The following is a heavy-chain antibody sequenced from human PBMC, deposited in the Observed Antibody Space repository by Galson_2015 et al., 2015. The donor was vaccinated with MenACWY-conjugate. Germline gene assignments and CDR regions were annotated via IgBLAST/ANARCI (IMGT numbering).Heavy chain of an antibody. CDR1: GFIVSSYW. CDR3: ARDRGFLDY. J-gene: IGHJ4*02. CDR2: INEDGGEK. D-gene: IGHD3-10*01. Sequence: SLRLSCAASGFIVSSYWTSWVRQAPGKGPKWVGNINEDGGEKYYVDSVKGRFTISKDNAKNSVYLQMNSLRAEDTAVYYCARDRGFLDYWGQGTLVTVSS. V-gene: IGHV3-7*05.